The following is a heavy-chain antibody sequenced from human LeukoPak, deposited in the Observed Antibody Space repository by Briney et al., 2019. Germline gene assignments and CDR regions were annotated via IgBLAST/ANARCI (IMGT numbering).Heavy chain of an antibody. CDR2: ISYDGSSK. V-gene: IGHV3-30*18. Sequence: PGGSLRLSCAASGFTFSSYGMHWVRQAPGKGLEWVAVISYDGSSKYYADSVKGRFTISRDNSKNTLFLQMNSLRADDTAVFYCAKDGGFYGENFDYWGQGTLVTVPS. CDR1: GFTFSSYG. CDR3: AKDGGFYGENFDY. J-gene: IGHJ4*02. D-gene: IGHD4-17*01.